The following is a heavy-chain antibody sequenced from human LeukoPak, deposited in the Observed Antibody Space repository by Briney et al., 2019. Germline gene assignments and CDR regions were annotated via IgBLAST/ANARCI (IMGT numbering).Heavy chain of an antibody. D-gene: IGHD2-2*01. J-gene: IGHJ3*02. Sequence: GASVKVSCKASGGTFSSYAISWVRQAPGQGLEWMGGIIPIFGTANYAQKFQGRVTITADESTSTAYMELSSLRSEDTAVYYCARDSGVVVVPAAREDAFDIWGQGTMVTVSS. CDR1: GGTFSSYA. CDR3: ARDSGVVVVPAAREDAFDI. CDR2: IIPIFGTA. V-gene: IGHV1-69*13.